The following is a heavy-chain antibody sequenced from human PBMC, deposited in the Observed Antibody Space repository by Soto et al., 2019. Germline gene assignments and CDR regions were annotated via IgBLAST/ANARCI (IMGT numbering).Heavy chain of an antibody. V-gene: IGHV4-34*01. CDR1: GGSFSGYY. CDR3: ARGVNIAARRLDY. J-gene: IGHJ4*02. Sequence: SETLSLTCAVYGGSFSGYYWSWIRQPPGKGLEWIGEINHSGSTNYNPSLKSRVTISVDTSKNQFSLKLSSVTAADTAVYYCARGVNIAARRLDYWGQGTLVTVSS. D-gene: IGHD6-6*01. CDR2: INHSGST.